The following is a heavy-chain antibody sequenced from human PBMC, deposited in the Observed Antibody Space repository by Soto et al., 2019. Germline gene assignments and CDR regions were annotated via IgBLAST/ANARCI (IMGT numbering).Heavy chain of an antibody. CDR3: AKEGGSSWYFFDY. D-gene: IGHD6-13*01. CDR2: ISGSGGGA. V-gene: IGHV3-23*01. J-gene: IGHJ4*02. Sequence: EVQLLESGENLVQPGGSLRLSCAASGFTFSSYAMNWVRQPPGKGLEWVSTISGSGGGAYYADSVKGRFTISRDNSKNTLYLQMNSLRAEETAIYYCAKEGGSSWYFFDYWGQGTLVTVSS. CDR1: GFTFSSYA.